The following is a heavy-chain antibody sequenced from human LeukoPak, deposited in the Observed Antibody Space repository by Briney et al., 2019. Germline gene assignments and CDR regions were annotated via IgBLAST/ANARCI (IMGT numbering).Heavy chain of an antibody. D-gene: IGHD5-12*01. CDR1: GDSISSYY. CDR3: ARGHSGYDYHFDY. J-gene: IGHJ4*02. CDR2: IYYSGST. Sequence: SETLSLTCTASGDSISSYYWSWIRQPPGKGLEWIGYIYYSGSTNYNPSLKSRVTISVDTSKNQFSLKLSSVTAADTAVYYCARGHSGYDYHFDYWGQGTLVTVSS. V-gene: IGHV4-59*01.